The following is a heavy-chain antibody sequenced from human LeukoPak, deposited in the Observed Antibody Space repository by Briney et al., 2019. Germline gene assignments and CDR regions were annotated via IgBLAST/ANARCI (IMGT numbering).Heavy chain of an antibody. CDR3: ARVGSWYGYYYYYYMDV. Sequence: AETLSLTCTVSGVSISSYYWSWIRQPPGKGLEWVGYIYYSGSTNYNPSLKSRVTISVDTSKNQFSLKLSSVTTADTAVYYCARVGSWYGYYYYYYMDVWGKGTTVTVSS. J-gene: IGHJ6*03. CDR2: IYYSGST. D-gene: IGHD6-13*01. V-gene: IGHV4-59*01. CDR1: GVSISSYY.